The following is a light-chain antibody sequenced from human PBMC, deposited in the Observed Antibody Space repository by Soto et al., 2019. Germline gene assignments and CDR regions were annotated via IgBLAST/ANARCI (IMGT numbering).Light chain of an antibody. J-gene: IGLJ3*02. V-gene: IGLV1-44*01. CDR1: SSNIGSNN. CDR2: NND. CDR3: AAWDDSLNGGV. Sequence: QSVLTQAPSASGTPGQRVTISCSGTSSNIGSNNVNWYQQLPGTAPKLLIYNNDERPSGVPDRFSGSKSGTSASLAIGGLQSEDEADYYCAAWDDSLNGGVFGGGTKVTVL.